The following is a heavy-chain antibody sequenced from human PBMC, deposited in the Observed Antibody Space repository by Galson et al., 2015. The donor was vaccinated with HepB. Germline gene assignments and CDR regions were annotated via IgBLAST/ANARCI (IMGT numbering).Heavy chain of an antibody. V-gene: IGHV3-23*01. Sequence: SLRLSCAASGFTFSTYAMSWVRQAPGKGLEWVSVITGNGGSTYYADSVKGRFTISGDISKNTLYLQMNSLRAEDTAVYYCAKDIYGDYGGLDYWGQGTLVTVSS. J-gene: IGHJ4*02. CDR1: GFTFSTYA. CDR3: AKDIYGDYGGLDY. CDR2: ITGNGGST. D-gene: IGHD4-17*01.